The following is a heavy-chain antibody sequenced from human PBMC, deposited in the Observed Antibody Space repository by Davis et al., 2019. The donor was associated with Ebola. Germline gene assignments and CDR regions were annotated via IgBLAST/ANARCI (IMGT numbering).Heavy chain of an antibody. CDR1: GFTVSSNY. V-gene: IGHV3-53*05. J-gene: IGHJ6*02. CDR2: IYSGGST. Sequence: GGSLRLSCAASGFTVSSNYMSWVRQAPGKGLEWVSVIYSGGSTYYADSVKGRFTISRDNAKNSLYPQMNSLRAEDTAVYYCARLGVDIAVAGVYHYYYGMDVWGQGTTVTVSS. CDR3: ARLGVDIAVAGVYHYYYGMDV. D-gene: IGHD6-19*01.